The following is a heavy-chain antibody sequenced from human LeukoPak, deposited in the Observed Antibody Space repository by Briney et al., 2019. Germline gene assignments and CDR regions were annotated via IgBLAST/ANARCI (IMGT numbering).Heavy chain of an antibody. Sequence: PGGSLRLSCAASGFTFSSYEMNWVRQAPGKGLEWVSYISSSRSTIYYADSVKGRFTISRDNAKNSLYLQMNSLRAEDTAVYYCARGSLDYWGQGTLVTVSS. CDR2: ISSSRSTI. J-gene: IGHJ4*02. V-gene: IGHV3-48*03. CDR3: ARGSLDY. CDR1: GFTFSSYE.